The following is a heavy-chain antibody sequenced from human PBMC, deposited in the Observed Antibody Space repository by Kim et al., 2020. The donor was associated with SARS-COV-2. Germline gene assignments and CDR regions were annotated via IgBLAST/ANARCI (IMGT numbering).Heavy chain of an antibody. J-gene: IGHJ4*02. Sequence: GGSLRLSCVASGFTFSSRAMSWVRQTPEKGLEWVASINNGGNPYYADSVQGWITVSRDITKAALYLQRNSLRAEDSALYYCAKDHPGSGWPAFDSLGQGTRDTVTS. CDR2: INNGGNP. D-gene: IGHD6-19*01. V-gene: IGHV3-23*01. CDR1: GFTFSSRA. CDR3: AKDHPGSGWPAFDS.